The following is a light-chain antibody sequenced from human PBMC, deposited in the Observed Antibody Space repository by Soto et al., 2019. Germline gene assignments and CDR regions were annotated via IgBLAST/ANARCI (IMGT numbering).Light chain of an antibody. CDR2: AAS. J-gene: IGKJ5*01. CDR1: QGISSY. CDR3: QQLNSYPIT. Sequence: DIQVTQAPSFLSASVGERSTTTCRASQGISSYLAWYQQKPGKAPKLLIYAASTLQSGVPSRFSGSGSGTEFTLTISSLQPEDFATYYCQQLNSYPITFGQGTRLEIK. V-gene: IGKV1-9*01.